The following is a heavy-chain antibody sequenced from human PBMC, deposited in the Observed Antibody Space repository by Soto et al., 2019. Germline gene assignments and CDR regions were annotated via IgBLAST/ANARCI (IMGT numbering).Heavy chain of an antibody. CDR2: ISYDGSNK. V-gene: IGHV3-30-3*01. CDR1: GFTFSSYA. D-gene: IGHD4-17*01. CDR3: ARSFGYGDYTVWFDY. J-gene: IGHJ4*02. Sequence: QVQLVESGGGVVQPGRSLRLSCAASGFTFSSYARHWVRQAPGKGLEGVAVISYDGSNKYYADSVKGRFTISRDNSKNTLYLQMNSLRAEDTAVYYCARSFGYGDYTVWFDYWGQGTLVTVSS.